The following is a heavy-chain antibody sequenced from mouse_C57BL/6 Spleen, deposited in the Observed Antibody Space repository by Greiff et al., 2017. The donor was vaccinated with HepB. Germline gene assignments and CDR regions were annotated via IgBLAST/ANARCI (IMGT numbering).Heavy chain of an antibody. Sequence: VQLQQSGPELVKPGASVKISCKASGYSFTGYYMNWVKQSPEKSLEWIGQINPSTGGTTYNQKFKAKATLTVDKSSSTAYMPLTSLTSEYSAVYYGARTTGSSYWYFDVWGTGTTVTVSS. J-gene: IGHJ1*03. V-gene: IGHV1-42*01. D-gene: IGHD1-1*01. CDR1: GYSFTGYY. CDR3: ARTTGSSYWYFDV. CDR2: INPSTGGT.